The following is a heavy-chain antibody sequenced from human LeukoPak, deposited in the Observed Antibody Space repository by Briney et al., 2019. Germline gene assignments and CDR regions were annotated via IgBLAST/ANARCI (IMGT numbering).Heavy chain of an antibody. V-gene: IGHV3-21*01. CDR2: ISSSSSYI. Sequence: GGSLRLSCAASGFTFSSYSMNWVRQAPGKGLEWVSSISSSSSYIYYADSVKGRFTISRDNAKNSLYLQMNSLRAEDTAVYYCAREGLMIVPAAYFDYWGQGTLVTVSS. CDR1: GFTFSSYS. D-gene: IGHD2-2*01. J-gene: IGHJ4*02. CDR3: AREGLMIVPAAYFDY.